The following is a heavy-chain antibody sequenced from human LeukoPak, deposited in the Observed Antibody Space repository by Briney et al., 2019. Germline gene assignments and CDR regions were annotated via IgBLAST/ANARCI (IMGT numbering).Heavy chain of an antibody. CDR3: AKDAFLITYFDH. J-gene: IGHJ4*02. D-gene: IGHD3-16*01. Sequence: GGSLRLSCVASGFTFSSHGMHWVRQAPGKGLEWVAVISKDGSNKYYGDSVRGRFTISRDNSKNTLYLQMNSVRGKDTALYYCAKDAFLITYFDHWGQGILVTVSS. CDR1: GFTFSSHG. CDR2: ISKDGSNK. V-gene: IGHV3-30*18.